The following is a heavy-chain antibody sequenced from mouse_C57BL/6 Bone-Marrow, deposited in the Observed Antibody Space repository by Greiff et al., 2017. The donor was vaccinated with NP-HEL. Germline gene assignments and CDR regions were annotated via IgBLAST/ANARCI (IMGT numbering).Heavy chain of an antibody. CDR2: IYPGDGDT. D-gene: IGHD2-4*01. CDR3: ARPLIYYDYDAWFAY. J-gene: IGHJ3*01. Sequence: VQLQQSGPELVKPGASVKISCKASGYAFSSSWMNWVKQRPGKGLEWIGRIYPGDGDTNYNGTFKGKATLTADKSSSTTYMQLNSLTSEDSAVYFCARPLIYYDYDAWFAYWGQGTLVTVSA. V-gene: IGHV1-82*01. CDR1: GYAFSSSW.